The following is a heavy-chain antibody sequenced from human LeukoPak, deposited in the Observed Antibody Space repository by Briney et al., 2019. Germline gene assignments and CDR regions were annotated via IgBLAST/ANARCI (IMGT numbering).Heavy chain of an antibody. J-gene: IGHJ4*01. CDR2: MSYSGHT. D-gene: IGHD2-15*01. V-gene: IGHV4-39*07. Sequence: SETLSLTCAVSGGSISSGGYSWSWIRQPPGKGLAWIVSMSYSGHTYYNPSLKSRFTTSIDTSKNQLSLNLKSVTAADTAVYYCARDRDVDDFDSWGHGTLVTVSS. CDR3: ARDRDVDDFDS. CDR1: GGSISSGGYS.